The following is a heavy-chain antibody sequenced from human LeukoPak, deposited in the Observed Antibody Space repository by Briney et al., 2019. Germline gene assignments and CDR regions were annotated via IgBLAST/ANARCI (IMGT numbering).Heavy chain of an antibody. J-gene: IGHJ5*02. CDR2: IYYSGST. V-gene: IGHV4-31*03. CDR1: GGSISSGGYY. Sequence: PSETLSLTCTVSGGSISSGGYYWSWIRQHPGKGLEWIGYIYYSGSTYYNPSLKSRVTISVDTSKNQFSLKLSSVTAADTAVYYCARDFEPGSLHPFDPWGQGTLVTVSS. CDR3: ARDFEPGSLHPFDP. D-gene: IGHD3-10*01.